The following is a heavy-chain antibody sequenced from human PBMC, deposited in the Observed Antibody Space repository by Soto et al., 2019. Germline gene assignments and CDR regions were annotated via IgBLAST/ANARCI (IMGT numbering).Heavy chain of an antibody. CDR3: ARTYCSGGSCYRRYYMDV. J-gene: IGHJ6*03. Sequence: QVQLQESGPGLVKPSQTLSLTCTVSGGSISSGGYYWSWIRQHPGKGLEWIGYIYYSGSTYYNPSLKSRVTISVDTSKNHFALKLSSVTAADTAVYYCARTYCSGGSCYRRYYMDVWGKGTTVTVSS. CDR1: GGSISSGGYY. V-gene: IGHV4-31*03. D-gene: IGHD2-15*01. CDR2: IYYSGST.